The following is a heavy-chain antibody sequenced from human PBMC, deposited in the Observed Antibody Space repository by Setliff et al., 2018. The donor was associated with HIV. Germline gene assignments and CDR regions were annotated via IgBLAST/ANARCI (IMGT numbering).Heavy chain of an antibody. CDR3: ARDIPKVVGATYSRHGMDV. CDR1: GFTFSNYT. Sequence: HPGGSLRLSCAASGFTFSNYTMNWVRQAPGKGLEWVSYITSSSSTKYYADSVKGRFTISRDNAKNSLYLQMNSLRAEDTAIYYCARDIPKVVGATYSRHGMDVWGQGTTVTVSS. J-gene: IGHJ6*02. V-gene: IGHV3-48*04. CDR2: ITSSSSTK. D-gene: IGHD1-26*01.